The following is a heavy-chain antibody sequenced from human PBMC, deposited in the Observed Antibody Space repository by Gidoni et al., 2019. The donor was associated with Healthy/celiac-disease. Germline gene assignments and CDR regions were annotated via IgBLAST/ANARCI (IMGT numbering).Heavy chain of an antibody. CDR2: ISSGGSTI. CDR1: GFTFSSYS. V-gene: IGHV3-48*02. J-gene: IGHJ5*02. D-gene: IGHD6-19*01. Sequence: EAQLVESGGGLVQPGGSLRLSCAASGFTFSSYSMNWVRQAPGKGLEWVAYISSGGSTIYYADSVKGRFTISRDNAKSSLYLQMSSLGDDDTAVYFCARRQAVAGTNWFDPWGQGTLVTVSS. CDR3: ARRQAVAGTNWFDP.